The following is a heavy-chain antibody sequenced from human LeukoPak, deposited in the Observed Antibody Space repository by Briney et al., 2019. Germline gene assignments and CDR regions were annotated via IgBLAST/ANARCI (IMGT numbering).Heavy chain of an antibody. D-gene: IGHD6-13*01. CDR3: ARLEGSSWNFDY. CDR1: GYXFTSYW. Sequence: GESLKISCNGSGYXFTSYWISWVRQMPGKGLEWMGRIDPSDSYTNYSPSFQGHVTISADKSISTAYLQWSSLEASDTAMYYCARLEGSSWNFDYWGQGTLVTVSS. J-gene: IGHJ4*02. CDR2: IDPSDSYT. V-gene: IGHV5-10-1*01.